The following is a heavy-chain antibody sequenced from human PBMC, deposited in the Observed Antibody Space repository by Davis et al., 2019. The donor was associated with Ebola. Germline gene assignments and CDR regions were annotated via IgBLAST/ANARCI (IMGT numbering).Heavy chain of an antibody. Sequence: PGGSLRLSCAASGFTFSSYWMSWVRQAPGKGLEWVANIKQDGSEKYYVDSVKGRFTISRDNAKNSLYLQMNSLRAEDTAVYYCARDPGDYYDSSGYYYFDYWGQGTLVTVSS. CDR3: ARDPGDYYDSSGYYYFDY. V-gene: IGHV3-7*03. D-gene: IGHD3-22*01. J-gene: IGHJ4*02. CDR2: IKQDGSEK. CDR1: GFTFSSYW.